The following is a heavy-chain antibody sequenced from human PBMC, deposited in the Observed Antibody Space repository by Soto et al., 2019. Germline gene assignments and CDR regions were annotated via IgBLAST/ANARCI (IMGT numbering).Heavy chain of an antibody. Sequence: QVQLVQSGAEVKKPGASVKVSCKASGYTFTGYYMHWVRQAPGQGLEWMGWINPNCGGTNYAQKFQGRVTMTRDTSISTAYMELSRLRSDDTAVYYCARAAIGRVAAAGTAPVAYWGQGTLVTVSS. CDR1: GYTFTGYY. J-gene: IGHJ4*02. D-gene: IGHD6-13*01. CDR3: ARAAIGRVAAAGTAPVAY. CDR2: INPNCGGT. V-gene: IGHV1-2*02.